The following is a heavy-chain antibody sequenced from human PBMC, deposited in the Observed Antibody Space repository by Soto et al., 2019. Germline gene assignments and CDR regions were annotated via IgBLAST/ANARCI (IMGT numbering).Heavy chain of an antibody. CDR3: AGDFRTTVVTPGS. CDR2: INAGNGNT. J-gene: IGHJ4*02. Sequence: ASAKVSCKASGYTFTSYAMHWVRQAPGQRLEWMGWINAGNGNTKYSQKFQGRVTITRDTSASTAYMELSSLRSAATAAYYCAGDFRTTVVTPGSGGQGTLVTVSS. V-gene: IGHV1-3*01. CDR1: GYTFTSYA. D-gene: IGHD4-17*01.